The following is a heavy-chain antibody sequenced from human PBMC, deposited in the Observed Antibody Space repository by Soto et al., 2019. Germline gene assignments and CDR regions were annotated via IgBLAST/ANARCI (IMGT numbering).Heavy chain of an antibody. J-gene: IGHJ4*02. D-gene: IGHD2-21*02. Sequence: PGGSLRLSCAASGFTFSSYEMNWVRQAPGKGLEWVSYISSSGSTIYYADSVKGRFTISRDNAKNSLYLQMNSLRAEDTAVYYCARDADSRVVTPFDYWGQGTLVTVPQ. CDR1: GFTFSSYE. CDR2: ISSSGSTI. CDR3: ARDADSRVVTPFDY. V-gene: IGHV3-48*03.